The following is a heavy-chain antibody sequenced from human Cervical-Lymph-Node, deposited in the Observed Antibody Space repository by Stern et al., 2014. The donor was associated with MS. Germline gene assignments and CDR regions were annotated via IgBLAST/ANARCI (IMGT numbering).Heavy chain of an antibody. V-gene: IGHV1-69*01. CDR1: GGTFSSYA. Sequence: QVQLVQSGAEVKKPGSSVKVSCKASGGTFSSYAISWVRQAPGQGLEWMGGIIPIFGTANYAQKFQGRVTITADEAGVTAYMELSSLRSEDTAVYYCAKSNWNYEDYYYGMDVWGQGTTVTVSS. D-gene: IGHD1-7*01. CDR2: IIPIFGTA. J-gene: IGHJ6*02. CDR3: AKSNWNYEDYYYGMDV.